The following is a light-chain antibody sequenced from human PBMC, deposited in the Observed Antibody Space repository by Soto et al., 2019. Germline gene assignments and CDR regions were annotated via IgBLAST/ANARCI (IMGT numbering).Light chain of an antibody. Sequence: DIQMTLSPSTLSASVGDRVTITCRASQSISTWLAWYQQEPGKAPKLLIHKASSLQSGVPSRFSGSGSGTDFTLTISSLHPDDFAPYYCQQYNSYSPTLGQGTRVEIK. CDR3: QQYNSYSPT. J-gene: IGKJ1*01. CDR1: QSISTW. V-gene: IGKV1-5*03. CDR2: KAS.